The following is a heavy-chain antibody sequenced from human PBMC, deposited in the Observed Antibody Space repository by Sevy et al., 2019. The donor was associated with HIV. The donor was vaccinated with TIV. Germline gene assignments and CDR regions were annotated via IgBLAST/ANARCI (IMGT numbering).Heavy chain of an antibody. CDR3: VRAPEENHDDVAGYFDY. CDR2: IGISSRNI. CDR1: GFTFRSYS. V-gene: IGHV3-21*01. D-gene: IGHD3-16*01. J-gene: IGHJ4*02. Sequence: GGSLRLSCAASGFTFRSYSMNWVRQAPGMGLEWVSSIGISSRNIYYADSMKGRFTISRDNAKNSLYLQMNSLRAEDTAVYYCVRAPEENHDDVAGYFDYWGQGTLVTVSS.